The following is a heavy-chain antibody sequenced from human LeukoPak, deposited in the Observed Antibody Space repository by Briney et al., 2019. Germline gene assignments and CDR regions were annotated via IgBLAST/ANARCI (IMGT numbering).Heavy chain of an antibody. CDR3: AKDRGGTGDFDY. CDR1: GYPFMSYV. CDR2: INPDNGNA. J-gene: IGHJ4*02. D-gene: IGHD3-10*01. Sequence: GASVKVSCKASGYPFMSYVIHWVRQAPGQRLEWMGWINPDNGNAEYSQKFQGRITITRDPSATTAYMELSSLRSEDMAVYYCAKDRGGTGDFDYWGQGTLVTVSS. V-gene: IGHV1-3*01.